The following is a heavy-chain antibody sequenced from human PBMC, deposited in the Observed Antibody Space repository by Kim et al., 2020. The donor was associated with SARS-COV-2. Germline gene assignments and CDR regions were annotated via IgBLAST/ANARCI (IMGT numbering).Heavy chain of an antibody. D-gene: IGHD3-9*01. CDR3: ANLLITNCDEYYYYGMDV. J-gene: IGHJ6*02. Sequence: GGSLRLSCAASGFTFSSYGMHWVRQAPGKGLEWVAVISYDGSNKYYADSVKGRFTISRDNSKNTLYLQMNSLRAEDTAVYYCANLLITNCDEYYYYGMDVWGQGTTVTVSS. CDR2: ISYDGSNK. CDR1: GFTFSSYG. V-gene: IGHV3-30*18.